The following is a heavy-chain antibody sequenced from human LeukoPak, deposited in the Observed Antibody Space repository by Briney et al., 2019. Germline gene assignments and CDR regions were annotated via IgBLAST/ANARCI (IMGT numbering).Heavy chain of an antibody. CDR3: AHRILRAGFDP. D-gene: IGHD3-9*01. J-gene: IGHJ5*02. V-gene: IGHV2-5*02. CDR2: IYWDDDK. Sequence: SGPTLLKPTQTLTLTSTFSGFSLSTRGVGVGWIRQPPGKALEWLSLIYWDDDKRYTPSLRSRLTINKDTYKSQVVLTMTNMGPVDTATYYCAHRILRAGFDPWGQGTVVSVSS. CDR1: GFSLSTRGVG.